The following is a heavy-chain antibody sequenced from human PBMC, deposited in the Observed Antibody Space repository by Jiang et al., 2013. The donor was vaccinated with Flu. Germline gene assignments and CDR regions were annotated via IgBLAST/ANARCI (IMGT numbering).Heavy chain of an antibody. Sequence: QLLESGGGLVQPGGSLRLSCAASGFTFSNYAMSWVRQAPGKGLEWVSTISGSGASTYYADSVRGRFTISRDNSKNTLYLQMSSLRAEDTAVYYCAGGWGDYYFDYWGQGTLVTVSS. J-gene: IGHJ4*02. CDR2: ISGSGAST. CDR1: GFTFSNYA. V-gene: IGHV3-23*01. CDR3: AGGWGDYYFDY. D-gene: IGHD2-21*02.